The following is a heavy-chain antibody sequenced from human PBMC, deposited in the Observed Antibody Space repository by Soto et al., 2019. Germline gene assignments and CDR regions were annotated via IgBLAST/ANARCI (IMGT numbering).Heavy chain of an antibody. D-gene: IGHD5-18*01. V-gene: IGHV3-74*01. Sequence: EVQLVESGGGLVQPGGSLRLSCAASGFTFTSVWMHWVRQAPGQGLVWVSRINGDGSSTFYADSVKGRFTISRDNAKNTLYLQMNSLRAEDTAVYYCARDGYGVGQGLFDYWGQGTLVTVSS. CDR1: GFTFTSVW. CDR2: INGDGSST. CDR3: ARDGYGVGQGLFDY. J-gene: IGHJ4*02.